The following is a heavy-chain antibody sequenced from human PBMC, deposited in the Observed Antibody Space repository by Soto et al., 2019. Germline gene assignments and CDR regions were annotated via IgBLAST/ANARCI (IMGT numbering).Heavy chain of an antibody. CDR3: ASWQQGRSYYRLFAF. V-gene: IGHV5-51*01. J-gene: IGHJ4*01. CDR2: IYPGDSDT. D-gene: IGHD1-26*01. CDR1: GYIFTSYW. Sequence: GEPLKISCKGSGYIFTSYWIGWVRQMPGKGLEWTGIIYPGDSDTRYSPSFQGQVTISADKSISTAYLQWSSLKASDPAMYYCASWQQGRSYYRLFAFWAHGTLVTVS.